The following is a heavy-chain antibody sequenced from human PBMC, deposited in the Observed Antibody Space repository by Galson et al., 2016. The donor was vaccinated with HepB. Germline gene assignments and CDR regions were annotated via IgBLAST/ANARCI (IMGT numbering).Heavy chain of an antibody. Sequence: SLRLSCAASGFTFSYYSMNWARQAPGKGLEWVSSISSSSSDIYYADSAKGRFTISRDNAKNSLYLQMNSLRAEDTAVYYCAKDGRIYCSSASCHDHFHYWGQGTLVTVSS. CDR2: ISSSSSDI. D-gene: IGHD2-2*01. CDR3: AKDGRIYCSSASCHDHFHY. V-gene: IGHV3-21*01. CDR1: GFTFSYYS. J-gene: IGHJ4*02.